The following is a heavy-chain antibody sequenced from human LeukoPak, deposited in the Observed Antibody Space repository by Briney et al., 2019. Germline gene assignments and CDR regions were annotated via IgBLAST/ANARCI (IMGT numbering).Heavy chain of an antibody. Sequence: PGGSLRLSCAASGFTISSYAMSWVRQAPGKGLEWVSAISGSGGSTYYADSVKGRFTISRDNSKNTLYLQMNSLRAEDTAVYYCAKDLEQWLFYYFDYWGQGTLVTVSS. V-gene: IGHV3-23*01. J-gene: IGHJ4*02. D-gene: IGHD6-19*01. CDR1: GFTISSYA. CDR3: AKDLEQWLFYYFDY. CDR2: ISGSGGST.